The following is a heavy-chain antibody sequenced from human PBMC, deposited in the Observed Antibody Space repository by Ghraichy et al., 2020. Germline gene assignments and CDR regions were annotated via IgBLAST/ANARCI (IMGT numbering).Heavy chain of an antibody. V-gene: IGHV1-18*04. CDR2: ISAYNGNT. CDR3: AKTRGPTGTTTGLNYYYYGMDV. CDR1: GYTFTSYG. Sequence: ALVKVSCKASGYTFTSYGISWVRQAPGQGLEWMGWISAYNGNTNYAQKLQGRVTMTTDTSTSTAYMALRSLRSDDTAVYYCAKTRGPTGTTTGLNYYYYGMDVWGQGTTVTVSS. J-gene: IGHJ6*02. D-gene: IGHD1-7*01.